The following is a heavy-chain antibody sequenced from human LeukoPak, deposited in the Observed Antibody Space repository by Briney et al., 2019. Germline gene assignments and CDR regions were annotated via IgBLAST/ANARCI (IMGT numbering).Heavy chain of an antibody. D-gene: IGHD3-22*01. CDR2: IWYDGSNK. V-gene: IGHV3-33*06. J-gene: IGHJ1*01. CDR1: GFTFSNYG. Sequence: GGSLRLSCAASGFTFSNYGMHWVRQAPGKGLEWVAVIWYDGSNKYYADSVKGRFTISRDNSKNTLYLQMNSLRDEDTAVYYCAKDSDYYHSSGYYYAYFQHWGQGTLVTVSS. CDR3: AKDSDYYHSSGYYYAYFQH.